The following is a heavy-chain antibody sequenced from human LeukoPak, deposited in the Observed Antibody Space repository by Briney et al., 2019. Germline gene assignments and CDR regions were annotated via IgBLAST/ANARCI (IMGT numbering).Heavy chain of an antibody. CDR3: AGASEWRGGPVTTGL. V-gene: IGHV4-38-2*01. J-gene: IGHJ4*02. CDR1: GYSLSSPYC. D-gene: IGHD4-17*01. Sequence: PSETPSLTPAVSGYSLSSPYCWGWIRQPPGKGLDGIGRIYHTGPTHYSPSPRRRATISLDSSQNQLSLKLSAVTAPDTPVYYSAGASEWRGGPVTTGLWGQGTLVTASP. CDR2: IYHTGPT.